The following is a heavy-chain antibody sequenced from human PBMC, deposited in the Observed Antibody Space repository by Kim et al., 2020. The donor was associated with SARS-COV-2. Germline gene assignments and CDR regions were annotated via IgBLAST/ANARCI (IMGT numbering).Heavy chain of an antibody. D-gene: IGHD1-1*01. CDR2: IYHSGST. CDR1: GGSISSSNW. V-gene: IGHV4-4*02. J-gene: IGHJ4*02. Sequence: SETLSLTCAVSGGSISSSNWRRWVRQPPGKGLEWIGVIYHSGSTNYNPSLKSRFTISVDKSKNQFSLKLSSVTAADTAVYYCARFPGRGKTITTQRHFDYWGQGTLVTLS. CDR3: ARFPGRGKTITTQRHFDY.